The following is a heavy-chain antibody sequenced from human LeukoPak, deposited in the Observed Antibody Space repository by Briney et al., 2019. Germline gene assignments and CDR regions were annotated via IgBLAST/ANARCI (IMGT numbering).Heavy chain of an antibody. CDR2: IKEDGSEK. CDR1: GFTFSSYW. CDR3: ARKRTMYPMGWFHP. D-gene: IGHD2-8*01. V-gene: IGHV3-7*01. J-gene: IGHJ5*02. Sequence: PGGSLRLSCAASGFTFSSYWMSWVRQAPGKGLEWVANIKEDGSEKYYVDSVKGRFIISRDNAKNSLYLQMNSLRAEDTSVYYCARKRTMYPMGWFHPWGQGTLVTVSS.